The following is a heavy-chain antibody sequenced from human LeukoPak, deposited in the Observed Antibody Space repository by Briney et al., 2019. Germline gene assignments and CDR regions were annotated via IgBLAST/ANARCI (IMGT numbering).Heavy chain of an antibody. CDR1: GFTFSSYS. V-gene: IGHV3-21*01. CDR3: ARDGAGYCSSISCYNYYYGMDV. J-gene: IGHJ6*02. Sequence: GGSLRLSCAASGFTFSSYSMNWVRQAPGKGLEWVSSISSSSSYIYYADSVKGRFTISRDNAKNSLYLQMNSLRAEDTAVYYCARDGAGYCSSISCYNYYYGMDVWGQGTTVTVSS. CDR2: ISSSSSYI. D-gene: IGHD2-2*02.